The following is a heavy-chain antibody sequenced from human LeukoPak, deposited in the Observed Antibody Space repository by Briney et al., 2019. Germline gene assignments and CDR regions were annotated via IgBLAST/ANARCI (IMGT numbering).Heavy chain of an antibody. CDR1: GGSISSSSYY. CDR3: AREGDKGGYNY. CDR2: IYYSGST. V-gene: IGHV4-39*07. Sequence: SETLSLTCTVSGGSISSSSYYWGWIRQPPGKGLEWIGSIYYSGSTYYNPSLKSRVTISVHTSKNQFSLKLSSVTAADTAMYYCAREGDKGGYNYWGQGTLVTVSS. D-gene: IGHD5-18*01. J-gene: IGHJ4*02.